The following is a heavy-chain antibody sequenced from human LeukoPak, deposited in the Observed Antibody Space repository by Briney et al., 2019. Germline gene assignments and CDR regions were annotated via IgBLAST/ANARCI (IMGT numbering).Heavy chain of an antibody. J-gene: IGHJ4*02. V-gene: IGHV3-30*04. CDR3: ARGSNYYDSSGLDY. CDR2: ISYDGSNK. CDR1: GFTFSSYA. D-gene: IGHD3-22*01. Sequence: GRSLRLSCAASGFTFSSYAMHWVRQAPGKGLEWVAVISYDGSNKYYADSVKGRFTISRGNSKNTLYLQMNSLRAEDTAVYYCARGSNYYDSSGLDYWGQGTLVTVSS.